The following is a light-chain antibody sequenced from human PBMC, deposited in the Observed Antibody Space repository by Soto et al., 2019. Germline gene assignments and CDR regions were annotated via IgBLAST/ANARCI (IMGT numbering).Light chain of an antibody. CDR2: EVT. Sequence: QSVLTQPPSVSGSPGQSITISCTGTSSDVGSYNLVSWYQQHPGKAPKLMISEVTKRPSGVSNRFSGSKSGNTASLTISGLQAEDESDYYCCSYAGSNTWVFGGGTKVTVL. CDR1: SSDVGSYNL. CDR3: CSYAGSNTWV. J-gene: IGLJ3*02. V-gene: IGLV2-23*02.